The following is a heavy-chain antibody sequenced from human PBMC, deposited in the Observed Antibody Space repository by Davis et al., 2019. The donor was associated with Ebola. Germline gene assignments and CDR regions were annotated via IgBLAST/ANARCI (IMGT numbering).Heavy chain of an antibody. Sequence: GESLKISCAASGFNFRSYGMHWVRQAPGKGLEWVAVISYDGSNKYYADSVKGRFTISRDNSKNTLYLQKNSLRAEDTAVYYCAKDLSPHYYESSGYYSHWGQGTLVTVSS. CDR1: GFNFRSYG. D-gene: IGHD3-22*01. CDR2: ISYDGSNK. V-gene: IGHV3-30*18. J-gene: IGHJ4*02. CDR3: AKDLSPHYYESSGYYSH.